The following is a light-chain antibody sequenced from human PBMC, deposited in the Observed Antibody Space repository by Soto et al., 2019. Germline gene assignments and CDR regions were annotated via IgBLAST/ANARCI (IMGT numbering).Light chain of an antibody. CDR2: AAS. CDR3: QQYAASPRT. CDR1: QSVSNNY. V-gene: IGKV3-20*01. Sequence: VLTQSPCTLSLSPRERATLSCRASQSVSNNYLAWYQHKPGEAPSLLISAASNRAPGVPVRFSGSGSGPDFTLTISRLEPEDFAVYYCQQYAASPRTFGQGTLVEVK. J-gene: IGKJ1*01.